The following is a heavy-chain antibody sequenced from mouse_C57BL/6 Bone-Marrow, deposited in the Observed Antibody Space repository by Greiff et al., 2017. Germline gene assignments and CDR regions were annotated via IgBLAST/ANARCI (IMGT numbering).Heavy chain of an antibody. J-gene: IGHJ2*01. Sequence: QVQLQQSGADLVKPGASLKLSCKASGYTFTSYWMHWVQQRPGRGLEWIGRIDTNSGGTKYNEKFKSKATLTVDKPSSTAYMQLSSLTSEDSAVYYCARGDFTTVVKYWGQGTTLTVSS. CDR2: IDTNSGGT. V-gene: IGHV1-72*01. CDR3: ARGDFTTVVKY. CDR1: GYTFTSYW. D-gene: IGHD1-1*01.